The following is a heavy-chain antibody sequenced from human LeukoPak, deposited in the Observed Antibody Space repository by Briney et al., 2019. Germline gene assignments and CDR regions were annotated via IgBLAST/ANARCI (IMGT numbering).Heavy chain of an antibody. CDR2: IYYSGST. Sequence: PSETLSLTCTVSGGSISSGSYYWNWMRQHPGKGLEWIGYIYYSGSTYYNPSLKSRVTMSVDTSKNQFSLKLSSVTAADTAVYYCAREVIEDWFDPWGQGTLVTVSS. V-gene: IGHV4-31*03. D-gene: IGHD2/OR15-2a*01. J-gene: IGHJ5*02. CDR3: AREVIEDWFDP. CDR1: GGSISSGSYY.